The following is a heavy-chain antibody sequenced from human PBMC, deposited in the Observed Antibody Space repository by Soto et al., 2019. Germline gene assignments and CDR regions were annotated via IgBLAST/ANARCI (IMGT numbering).Heavy chain of an antibody. V-gene: IGHV1-69*01. D-gene: IGHD2-2*02. CDR2: IIPIFGTA. CDR3: AREGYCSSTSRYRGGNYYYYGMDV. J-gene: IGHJ6*02. Sequence: QVQLVQSGAEVKKPGSSVKVSCKASGGTFSSYAISWVRQAPGQGLEWMGGIIPIFGTANYAQKLQGRVTITADESTSTAYMELSSLRSEDTAVYYCAREGYCSSTSRYRGGNYYYYGMDVWGQGTTVTVSS. CDR1: GGTFSSYA.